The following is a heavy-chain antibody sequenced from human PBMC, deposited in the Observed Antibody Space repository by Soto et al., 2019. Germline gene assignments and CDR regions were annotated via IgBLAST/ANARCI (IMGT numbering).Heavy chain of an antibody. CDR2: IDPSDSYT. CDR1: GYRFTSYC. D-gene: IGHD3-22*01. Sequence: GESLKISCKGSGYRFTSYCISWVLRMPGKGLDWMWRIDPSDSYTNYSPSFQGHVTISADKSISTAYLQRSSLKASDTAMYYCASSGHYYDSSGYSPSYGMDVWGQGTTVTVSS. CDR3: ASSGHYYDSSGYSPSYGMDV. J-gene: IGHJ6*02. V-gene: IGHV5-10-1*01.